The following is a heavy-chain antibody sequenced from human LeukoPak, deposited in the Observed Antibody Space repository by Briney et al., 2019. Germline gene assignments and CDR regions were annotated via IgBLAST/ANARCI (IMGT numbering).Heavy chain of an antibody. V-gene: IGHV5-51*01. D-gene: IGHD5-18*01. CDR2: IYPGDSDT. CDR3: ARQGLDTAMVPTSDY. Sequence: GEPLKISCKGSGDSFASYWIGWVRQLPGKGLEWMGIIYPGDSDTRYSPSFQGQVTISADKSISTAYLQWSSLKASDTAMYSCARQGLDTAMVPTSDYWGQGTLVTVSS. CDR1: GDSFASYW. J-gene: IGHJ4*02.